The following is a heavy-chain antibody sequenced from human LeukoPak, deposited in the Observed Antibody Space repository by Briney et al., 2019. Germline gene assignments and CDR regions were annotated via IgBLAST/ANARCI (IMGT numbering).Heavy chain of an antibody. CDR2: IRYDGSNK. Sequence: PGGSLRLSCAASGFTFSSYGMHWVRQAPGKGLEWVAFIRYDGSNKYYADSVKGRFTISRDNAKNSLYLQMNSLRAEDTAVYYCARDPLAAGFSDYWGQGTLVTVSS. D-gene: IGHD6-13*01. J-gene: IGHJ4*02. V-gene: IGHV3-30*02. CDR1: GFTFSSYG. CDR3: ARDPLAAGFSDY.